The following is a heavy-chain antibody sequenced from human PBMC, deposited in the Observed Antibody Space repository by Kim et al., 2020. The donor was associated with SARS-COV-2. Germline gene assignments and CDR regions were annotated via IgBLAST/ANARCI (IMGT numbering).Heavy chain of an antibody. J-gene: IGHJ4*02. Sequence: GGSLRLSCAASGFMFSDNWMSWVRQAPGKGLQGVANIKPDGSERYYVDSVKGRFTISRDNAKNSLYLQMNSLRAEDTAVYYCARGQYWGQGTLVTVSS. V-gene: IGHV3-7*03. CDR2: IKPDGSER. CDR3: ARGQY. CDR1: GFMFSDNW.